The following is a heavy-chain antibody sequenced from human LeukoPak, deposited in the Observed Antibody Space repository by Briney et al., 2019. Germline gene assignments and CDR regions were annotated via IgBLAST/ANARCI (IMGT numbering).Heavy chain of an antibody. J-gene: IGHJ4*02. CDR1: GYTFTSYG. V-gene: IGHV1-18*01. D-gene: IGHD5-24*01. CDR2: ISAYNGNT. Sequence: ASVTVSCKASGYTFTSYGISWVRQAPGQGLEWMGWISAYNGNTNYAQKLQGRVTMTTDTSTSTDYMELRSLRSDDTAVYYCARYERSDGYKTPADCWGQGTLDTVSS. CDR3: ARYERSDGYKTPADC.